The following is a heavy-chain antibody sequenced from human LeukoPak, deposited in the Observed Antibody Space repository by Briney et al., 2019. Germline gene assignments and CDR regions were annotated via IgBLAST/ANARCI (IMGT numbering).Heavy chain of an antibody. Sequence: GGSLRLSCAASGFTFSSFWMNWARQAPGKGLEWVSYITSSSHTIYYADSVKGRFTISRDNAKNSLYLQMNSLRAEDTAVYYCAREILDHFGDPERFDIWGQGTMVTVSS. D-gene: IGHD4-17*01. V-gene: IGHV3-48*01. CDR3: AREILDHFGDPERFDI. CDR1: GFTFSSFW. J-gene: IGHJ3*02. CDR2: ITSSSHTI.